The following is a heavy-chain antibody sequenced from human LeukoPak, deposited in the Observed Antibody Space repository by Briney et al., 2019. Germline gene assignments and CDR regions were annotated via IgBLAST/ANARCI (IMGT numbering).Heavy chain of an antibody. CDR2: ISWYSGNI. CDR3: ARDVWRRVFYYGMDV. Sequence: GGSLRLSCVASGFTFDDYAMHWVRQAPGKGLEWVSSISWYSGNIGYADSVKGRFSISRDNAKNTLYLEMNSLRTDDTALYFYARDVWRRVFYYGMDVWGQGTTVAVSS. V-gene: IGHV3-9*01. J-gene: IGHJ6*02. CDR1: GFTFDDYA. D-gene: IGHD2-21*01.